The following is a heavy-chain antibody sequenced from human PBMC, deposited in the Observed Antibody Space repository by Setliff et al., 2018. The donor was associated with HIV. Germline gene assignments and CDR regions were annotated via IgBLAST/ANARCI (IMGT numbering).Heavy chain of an antibody. D-gene: IGHD4-17*01. CDR2: ISNTGNT. CDR3: VRDDYGYNGKGFDY. Sequence: SETLSLTCTVSGGSISSYYWSWIRQPAGKGLEWIGYISNTGNTKYNPSLKSRVTISIDTSNNQISLRLSSVTAADTAMYYCVRDDYGYNGKGFDYWGPGTLVTVSS. J-gene: IGHJ4*02. V-gene: IGHV4-4*08. CDR1: GGSISSYY.